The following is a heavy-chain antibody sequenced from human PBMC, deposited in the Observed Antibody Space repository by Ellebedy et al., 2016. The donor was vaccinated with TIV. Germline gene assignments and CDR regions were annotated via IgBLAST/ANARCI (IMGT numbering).Heavy chain of an antibody. CDR2: MRGDGSEK. V-gene: IGHV3-7*03. CDR1: GFTLSDTS. Sequence: PGGSLRLSCAASGFTLSDTSMNWVRQAPGWGLEWVAIMRGDGSEKDYADSVKGRFTISKDNAETLLYLQMNSVRAEDTAVYYCANPLFSFSYGTDVWGQGTTVTVSS. CDR3: ANPLFSFSYGTDV. D-gene: IGHD2/OR15-2a*01. J-gene: IGHJ6*02.